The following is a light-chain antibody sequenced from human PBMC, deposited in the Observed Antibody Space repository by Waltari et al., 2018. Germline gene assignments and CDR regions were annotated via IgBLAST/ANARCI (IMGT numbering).Light chain of an antibody. Sequence: IKITQSPSTLSASVGDRVTITCRASQSISSWLAWYQQKPGKAPKLLIYKASSLESGVPSRFSGSGSGTEFTLTISSLQPDDFATYYCQQYNSYSLTFGGGTKVEIK. J-gene: IGKJ4*01. CDR3: QQYNSYSLT. CDR1: QSISSW. CDR2: KAS. V-gene: IGKV1-5*03.